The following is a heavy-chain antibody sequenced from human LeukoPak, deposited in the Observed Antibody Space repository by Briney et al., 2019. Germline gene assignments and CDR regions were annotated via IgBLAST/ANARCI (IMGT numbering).Heavy chain of an antibody. CDR2: ISAYNGNT. Sequence: ASVKVSCKASGYTFTSYGISWVRQAPGQGLEWMGWISAYNGNTNYAQKLQGRVTMTTDTSTSTAYMELRSLRSEDTAVYYCARGPSILMVYAIVVDDYYYGMDVWGQGTTVTVSS. CDR1: GYTFTSYG. J-gene: IGHJ6*02. V-gene: IGHV1-18*01. D-gene: IGHD2-8*01. CDR3: ARGPSILMVYAIVVDDYYYGMDV.